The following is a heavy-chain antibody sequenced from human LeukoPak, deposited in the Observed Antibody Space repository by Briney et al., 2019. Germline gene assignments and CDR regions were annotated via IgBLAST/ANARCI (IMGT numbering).Heavy chain of an antibody. CDR2: IYHSGST. V-gene: IGHV4-30-2*01. CDR1: GGSISSGGYS. CDR3: ASTAEWLGTYYFDY. Sequence: SETLSLTCAVSGGSISSGGYSWSWIRQPPGKGLEWIGYIYHSGSTYYNPSLKSRVTISVDKSKNQFSLNLTSVTAADTAVYYCASTAEWLGTYYFDYWGQGTLVTVSS. D-gene: IGHD6-19*01. J-gene: IGHJ4*02.